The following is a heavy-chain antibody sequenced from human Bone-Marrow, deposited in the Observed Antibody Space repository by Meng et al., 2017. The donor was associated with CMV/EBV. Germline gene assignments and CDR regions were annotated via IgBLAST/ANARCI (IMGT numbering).Heavy chain of an antibody. CDR1: GGSFSGYC. Sequence: LQQWGAGRLMPSEPLPPPCAVYGGSFSGYCWSWIRQPPGKGLEWIGEINHSGSTNYNPSLKSRVTISVDTSKNQFSLKLSSVTAADTAVYYCARGYCSSTSCLIDYWGQGTLVTVSS. D-gene: IGHD2-2*01. J-gene: IGHJ4*02. CDR2: INHSGST. V-gene: IGHV4-34*01. CDR3: ARGYCSSTSCLIDY.